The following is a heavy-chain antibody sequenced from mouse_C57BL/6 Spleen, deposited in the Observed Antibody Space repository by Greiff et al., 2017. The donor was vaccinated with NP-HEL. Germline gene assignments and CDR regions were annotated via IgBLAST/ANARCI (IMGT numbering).Heavy chain of an antibody. CDR1: GYTFTDYN. CDR2: INPNNGGT. D-gene: IGHD1-1*01. CDR3: ARKETSYDAMDY. V-gene: IGHV1-18*01. Sequence: EVQLQQSGPELVKPGASVKIPCKASGYTFTDYNMDWVKQSHGKSLEWIGDINPNNGGTIYNQKFKGKATLTVDKSSSTAYMELRSLTSEDTAVYYCARKETSYDAMDYWGQGTSVTVSS. J-gene: IGHJ4*01.